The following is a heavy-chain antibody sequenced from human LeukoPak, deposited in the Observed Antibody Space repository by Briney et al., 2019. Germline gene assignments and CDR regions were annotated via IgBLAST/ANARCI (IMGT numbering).Heavy chain of an antibody. CDR3: TIRADYYGSGSYSASYYYYGMDV. V-gene: IGHV3-73*01. Sequence: GGSLKLSCAASGFTFSGSAIHWVRQASGKGLEWVGRIRSKANSYATAYAASVKGRFTISRDDSKNTAYLQMNSLKTEDTAVYYCTIRADYYGSGSYSASYYYYGMDVWGQGTTVTVSS. CDR2: IRSKANSYAT. J-gene: IGHJ6*02. CDR1: GFTFSGSA. D-gene: IGHD3-10*01.